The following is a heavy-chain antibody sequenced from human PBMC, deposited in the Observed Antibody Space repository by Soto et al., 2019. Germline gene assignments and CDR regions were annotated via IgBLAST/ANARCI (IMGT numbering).Heavy chain of an antibody. J-gene: IGHJ4*02. CDR1: GGSITRNNHF. Sequence: QLQLQESGPGLVKASETLSLTCTVSGGSITRNNHFWGWIRQSPGKGLEWIGSIQYGGTTTYNPSLKSRVIMSAETSKTQFSLMMNSVTAADTAVYYCARLGSSGWYQGSYFDYWGQGTLVTVSS. CDR2: IQYGGTT. CDR3: ARLGSSGWYQGSYFDY. V-gene: IGHV4-39*01. D-gene: IGHD6-19*01.